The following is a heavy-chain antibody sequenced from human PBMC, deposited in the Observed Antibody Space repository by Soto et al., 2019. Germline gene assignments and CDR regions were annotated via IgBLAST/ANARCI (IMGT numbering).Heavy chain of an antibody. Sequence: QVELVQSGPEVKKPGASVKVSCKASGYTFSGYYMNWARQAPGQGLEWMGWINPKSGGTNSGKKFQGRVTMTRDTSISTAYMELTGLTSDDTAVYYCATPGGHDSGGYYYCDNWGQGTLVTVSS. J-gene: IGHJ4*02. CDR2: INPKSGGT. CDR1: GYTFSGYY. V-gene: IGHV1-2*02. D-gene: IGHD3-22*01. CDR3: ATPGGHDSGGYYYCDN.